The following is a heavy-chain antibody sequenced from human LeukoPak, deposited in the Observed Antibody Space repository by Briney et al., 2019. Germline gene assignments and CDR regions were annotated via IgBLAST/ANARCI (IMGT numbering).Heavy chain of an antibody. CDR3: ATDGAGFDT. CDR1: GFTFNDYY. CDR2: INIGGTNT. V-gene: IGHV3-11*01. J-gene: IGHJ5*02. Sequence: GGSLRLSCAASGFTFNDYYMSRIRQAPGKGLEWLSYINIGGTNTHYADSVKGRFTISRDNAKKSLYLEMNNLRAEDTAVYCCATDGAGFDTWGQGVLVTVSS.